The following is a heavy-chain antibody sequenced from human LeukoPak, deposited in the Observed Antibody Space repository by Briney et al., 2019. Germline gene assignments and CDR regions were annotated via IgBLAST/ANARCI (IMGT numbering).Heavy chain of an antibody. Sequence: SETLSLTCAVSGGSISSSNWWSWVRQPPGKGLEWIGEIYHSGSTNYNPSLKSRVTISVDTSKNQFSLKLSSVTAADTAVYYCAITGIAARRRDYWGQGTLVTVSS. CDR3: AITGIAARRRDY. CDR1: GGSISSSNW. V-gene: IGHV4-4*02. D-gene: IGHD6-6*01. CDR2: IYHSGST. J-gene: IGHJ4*02.